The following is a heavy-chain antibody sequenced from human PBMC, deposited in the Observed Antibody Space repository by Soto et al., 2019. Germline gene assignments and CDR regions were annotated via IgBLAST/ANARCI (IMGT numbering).Heavy chain of an antibody. D-gene: IGHD1-7*01. V-gene: IGHV3-11*01. Sequence: QVQLVEPGGGLVKPGGSLRLSCAGSGFTFSDYYMIWIRQAPGKGLEWVTYISTSGRVIDYADSVKGRFTISRDNAKNSLYLEMNNLRAEDTAVYYCVRGTASRPWGQGTLVTVSS. CDR3: VRGTASRP. J-gene: IGHJ5*02. CDR1: GFTFSDYY. CDR2: ISTSGRVI.